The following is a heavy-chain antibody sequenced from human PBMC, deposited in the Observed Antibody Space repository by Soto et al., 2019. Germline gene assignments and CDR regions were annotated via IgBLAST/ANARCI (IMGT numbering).Heavy chain of an antibody. CDR1: GFTFSSYA. V-gene: IGHV3-30-3*01. CDR3: ARGDGRFLARAAGY. CDR2: ISYDGSNK. Sequence: QVQLVESGGGVVQPGRSLRLSCAASGFTFSSYAMHWVRQAPGKGLEWVAVISYDGSNKYYADSVKGRFTISRDNSKNTLYLQMNSLRAEDTAVYYCARGDGRFLARAAGYWGQGTLVTVS. J-gene: IGHJ4*02. D-gene: IGHD3-3*01.